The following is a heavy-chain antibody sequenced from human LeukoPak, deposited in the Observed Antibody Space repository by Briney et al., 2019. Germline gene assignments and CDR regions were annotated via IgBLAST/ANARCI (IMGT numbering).Heavy chain of an antibody. Sequence: PSETLSLTCTVSGGSISSYYWSWIRQPPGKGLEWIGYIYYSGSTDYNPSLKSRVTISVDTSRNQFSLRLSSVTAADTAVYYCARARGLAVDSSGYYVYEYWGQGTLVTVS. D-gene: IGHD3-22*01. J-gene: IGHJ4*02. CDR2: IYYSGST. CDR1: GGSISSYY. CDR3: ARARGLAVDSSGYYVYEY. V-gene: IGHV4-59*01.